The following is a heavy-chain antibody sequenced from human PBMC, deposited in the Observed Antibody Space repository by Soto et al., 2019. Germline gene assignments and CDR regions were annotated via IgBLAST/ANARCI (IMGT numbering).Heavy chain of an antibody. J-gene: IGHJ4*02. CDR3: ARVVFWSGYLFDY. CDR1: GGSISSYY. V-gene: IGHV4-59*08. CDR2: IYYSGST. Sequence: QVQLQESGPGLVKPSETLSLTCTVSGGSISSYYWSWIRQPPGKGLEWIGYIYYSGSTNYNPSLKSRVTISVDTSKNQFSLKLSSVTAADTAVDYGARVVFWSGYLFDYWGQGTLVTVSS. D-gene: IGHD3-3*01.